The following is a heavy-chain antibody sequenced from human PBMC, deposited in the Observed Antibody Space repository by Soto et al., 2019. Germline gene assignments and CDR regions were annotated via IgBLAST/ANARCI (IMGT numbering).Heavy chain of an antibody. CDR3: AHRRPAAPPYYFDY. J-gene: IGHJ4*02. CDR1: GFSVSSSGME. CDR2: IYWNDDK. Sequence: KESGPTLVKPTQTLTLTCTFSGFSVSSSGMEVGWIRQPPGKALEWLALIYWNDDKRYNPSLESRLTLTKDTPKNPVIFTMPNMNPVNTATYFCAHRRPAAPPYYFDYWGQGTLVTVSS. D-gene: IGHD6-6*01. V-gene: IGHV2-5*01.